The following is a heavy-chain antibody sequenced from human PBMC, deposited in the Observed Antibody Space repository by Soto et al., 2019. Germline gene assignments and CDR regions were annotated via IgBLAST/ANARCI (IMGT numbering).Heavy chain of an antibody. CDR3: ARDGYDGSGSPYPAY. CDR1: GGSMSDYF. D-gene: IGHD3-10*01. Sequence: ASETLSLTCSVSGGSMSDYFWSWIRQSPGKGLEWIGYIYYLGSTDYNPSLKSRVTISVDTSKRQFSLRLTSVTAADTAVYYCARDGYDGSGSPYPAYWGPGTQVTVS. V-gene: IGHV4-59*01. J-gene: IGHJ4*02. CDR2: IYYLGST.